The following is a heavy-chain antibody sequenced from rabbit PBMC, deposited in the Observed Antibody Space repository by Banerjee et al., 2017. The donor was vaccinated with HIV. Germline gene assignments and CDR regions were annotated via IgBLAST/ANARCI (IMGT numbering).Heavy chain of an antibody. Sequence: QEQLVESGGDLVKPGASLTLTCTASGFSFGQDMCWVRQAPGKGLGWIGCIDTRYGNTYYASWAKGRFTISETSSTTVTLQMTSLTAADTATYFCARDLTGVIGWNFNLWGPGTLVTVS. V-gene: IGHV1S45*01. CDR2: IDTRYGNT. D-gene: IGHD1-1*01. J-gene: IGHJ4*01. CDR1: GFSFGQD. CDR3: ARDLTGVIGWNFNL.